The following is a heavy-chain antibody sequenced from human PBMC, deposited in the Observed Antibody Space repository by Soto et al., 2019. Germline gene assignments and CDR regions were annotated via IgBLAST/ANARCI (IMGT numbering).Heavy chain of an antibody. J-gene: IGHJ6*02. V-gene: IGHV1-2*02. Sequence: ASVKVSCKASGYTFTGYYVHWVREAPGQGLEWMGWINPETGGTSYAQKFQGRVTLSRDTSINTAYLELSRLRFDDAAVHFCARERYQVISDGMDVWGQGTTVTVSS. D-gene: IGHD2-2*01. CDR1: GYTFTGYY. CDR2: INPETGGT. CDR3: ARERYQVISDGMDV.